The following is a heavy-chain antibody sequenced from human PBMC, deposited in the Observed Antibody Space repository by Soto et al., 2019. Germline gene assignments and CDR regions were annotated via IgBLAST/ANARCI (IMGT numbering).Heavy chain of an antibody. V-gene: IGHV4-30-2*01. CDR2: IYHSGST. D-gene: IGHD3-3*01. CDR3: ARLTCSNTRCLKLNGFDI. J-gene: IGHJ3*02. CDR1: GGSISSGGYS. Sequence: PSETLSLTCAVSGGSISSGGYSWSWIRQPPGKGLEWIGYIYHSGSTYYNPSLKSRVTISVDRSKNQFSLKLSSVTAADTAGYYCARLTCSNTRCLKLNGFDIWGQGTMVTVSS.